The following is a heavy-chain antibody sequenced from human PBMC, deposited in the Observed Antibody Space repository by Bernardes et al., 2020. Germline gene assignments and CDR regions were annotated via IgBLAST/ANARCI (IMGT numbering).Heavy chain of an antibody. V-gene: IGHV3-30-3*01. CDR3: ARVRYGSGSYDAFDI. J-gene: IGHJ3*02. CDR1: GFTFSSYA. CDR2: ISYDGSNK. D-gene: IGHD3-10*01. Sequence: GGSLRLSCAASGFTFSSYAMHWVRQAPGKGLEWVAVISYDGSNKYYADPVKGRFTISRDNSKNTLYLQMNSLRAEDTAVYYCARVRYGSGSYDAFDIWGQGTMVTVSS.